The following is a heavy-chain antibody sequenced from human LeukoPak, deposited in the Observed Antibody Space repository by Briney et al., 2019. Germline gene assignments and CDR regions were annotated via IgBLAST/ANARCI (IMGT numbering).Heavy chain of an antibody. CDR1: GGSISSGSYY. J-gene: IGHJ6*02. Sequence: SQTLSLTCTVSGGSISSGSYYWSWIRQPAGKVLEWVGRIYTSWSTNYNPSLKSRVTISVDTSKNQFSLKLSSVTAADTAVYYCARDAGYCSSTSCYILHYYGMDVWGQGTTVTVSS. CDR2: IYTSWST. V-gene: IGHV4-61*02. D-gene: IGHD2-2*01. CDR3: ARDAGYCSSTSCYILHYYGMDV.